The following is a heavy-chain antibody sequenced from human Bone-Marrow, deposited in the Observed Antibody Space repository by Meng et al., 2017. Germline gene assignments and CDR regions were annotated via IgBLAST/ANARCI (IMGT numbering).Heavy chain of an antibody. D-gene: IGHD2-15*01. Sequence: VRLQESGPGLVKPAQSLSLTCSVSGGSINSAGYYWSWIRQHPGKGLEWIGYIYYTENTYYNPSLKSPMTISLDKSKNQFSLKLNSVTVADTAVYYCARGRASRSSGGCSLGWFDPWGQGTLVTVSS. CDR2: IYYTENT. V-gene: IGHV4-31*01. J-gene: IGHJ5*02. CDR3: ARGRASRSSGGCSLGWFDP. CDR1: GGSINSAGYY.